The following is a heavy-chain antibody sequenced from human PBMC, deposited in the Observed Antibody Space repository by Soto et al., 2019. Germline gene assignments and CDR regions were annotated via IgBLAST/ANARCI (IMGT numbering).Heavy chain of an antibody. CDR3: ARGGPDSPNYYYYGMDV. J-gene: IGHJ6*02. CDR1: GFTVSSNY. D-gene: IGHD4-4*01. CDR2: IYSGGST. Sequence: GGSLRLSCAASGFTVSSNYMSWVRQAPGKGLEWVSVIYSGGSTYYADSVKGRFTISRDNSKNTLYLQMNSLRAEDTAVYYCARGGPDSPNYYYYGMDVWGQGTTVTVSS. V-gene: IGHV3-66*01.